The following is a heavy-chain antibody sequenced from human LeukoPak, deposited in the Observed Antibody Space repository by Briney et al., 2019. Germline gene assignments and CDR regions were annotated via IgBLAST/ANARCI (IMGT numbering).Heavy chain of an antibody. CDR3: VRTPPNWGADY. Sequence: ASVKVSCKASGYTFTSYDINWVRQATGQGLEWMGWMSPNSGITGYAQKFQGRVTMTRNTAISTTYMELSSLRSEDTAVYYCVRTPPNWGADYWGQGTLVTVSS. V-gene: IGHV1-8*01. CDR1: GYTFTSYD. CDR2: MSPNSGIT. J-gene: IGHJ4*02. D-gene: IGHD7-27*01.